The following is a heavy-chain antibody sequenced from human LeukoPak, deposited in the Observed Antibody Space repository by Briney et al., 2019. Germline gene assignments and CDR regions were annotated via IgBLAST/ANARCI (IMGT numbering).Heavy chain of an antibody. J-gene: IGHJ3*02. Sequence: GGSLRLSCAASGFTFSSYWMSWVRQAPGKGLEWVANIKQDGSEKYYVDSVKGRFTISRDNAKNSLFLQMNSLRAEDTAVYYCAKSFCGGDCYFPPDAFDIWGQGTMVTVSS. CDR1: GFTFSSYW. D-gene: IGHD2-21*02. V-gene: IGHV3-7*03. CDR2: IKQDGSEK. CDR3: AKSFCGGDCYFPPDAFDI.